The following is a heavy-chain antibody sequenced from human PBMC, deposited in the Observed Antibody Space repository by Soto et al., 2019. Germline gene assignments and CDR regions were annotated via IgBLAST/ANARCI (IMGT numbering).Heavy chain of an antibody. CDR1: GNSISDYY. Sequence: QVQLLASGPGLVKPSETLSLTCTVSGNSISDYYWSWIRQPPGKGLEWIGYIFHNGNTNYNPSLKRRVTRSVDTPKKQFSLRLSSVTAADTALYYCARDVGGTVTLEAAFDFGGQGTMVTVS. D-gene: IGHD4-17*01. V-gene: IGHV4-59*01. CDR2: IFHNGNT. CDR3: ARDVGGTVTLEAAFDF. J-gene: IGHJ3*01.